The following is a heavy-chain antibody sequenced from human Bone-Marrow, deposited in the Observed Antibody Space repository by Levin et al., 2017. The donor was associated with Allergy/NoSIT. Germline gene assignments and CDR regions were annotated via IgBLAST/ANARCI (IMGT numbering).Heavy chain of an antibody. Sequence: GESLKISCAASGFTVSNNYMRWVRQVPGKGLEWVSLLYSNGNTYYADSVKVRFTISRDSSKNTLYLQMNILRAEDTAVYFCARDGGAAATGACWGQGTRVTVSS. CDR2: LYSNGNT. D-gene: IGHD2-15*01. CDR1: GFTVSNNY. J-gene: IGHJ4*02. V-gene: IGHV3-66*01. CDR3: ARDGGAAATGAC.